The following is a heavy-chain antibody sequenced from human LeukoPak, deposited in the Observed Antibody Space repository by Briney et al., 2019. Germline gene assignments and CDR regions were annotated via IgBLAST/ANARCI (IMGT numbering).Heavy chain of an antibody. V-gene: IGHV3-7*03. Sequence: GWSLRLSCVASGFTFSRHWMTWVRQAPGKGLEWLANINPDGGDKFYLDSVKGRFTMSRDNDWNTLYLQMGSLRADDTAVYYCARLKGTTSVFDYWGQGTLVTVSS. D-gene: IGHD4-17*01. CDR1: GFTFSRHW. J-gene: IGHJ4*02. CDR2: INPDGGDK. CDR3: ARLKGTTSVFDY.